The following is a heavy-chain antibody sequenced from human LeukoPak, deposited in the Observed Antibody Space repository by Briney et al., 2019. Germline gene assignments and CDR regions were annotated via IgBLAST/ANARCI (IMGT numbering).Heavy chain of an antibody. CDR2: ISGSGGST. D-gene: IGHD3-10*01. CDR1: GFTFSSYE. V-gene: IGHV3-23*01. CDR3: AKTPFKVEYYYGSGSYRSY. Sequence: PGGSLRLSCAASGFTFSSYEMNWVRQAPGKGLEWVSAISGSGGSTYYADSVKGRFTISRDNSKNTLYLQMNSLRAEDTAVYYCAKTPFKVEYYYGSGSYRSYWGQGTLVTVSS. J-gene: IGHJ4*02.